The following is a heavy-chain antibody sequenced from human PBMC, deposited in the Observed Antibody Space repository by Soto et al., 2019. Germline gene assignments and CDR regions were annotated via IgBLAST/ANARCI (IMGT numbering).Heavy chain of an antibody. Sequence: QDQLVQSGVEVKKPGASVKVSCKASGYSFTNYGITWVRQAPGQGFEWMGWISAYNGNTNYAQKFQGRVTMTTDASTSTAYLELRILRSDDTAVYYCAIDRGVAPPVAGNTHYYYYMDVWSKGTTGTVSS. CDR3: AIDRGVAPPVAGNTHYYYYMDV. D-gene: IGHD6-19*01. CDR1: GYSFTNYG. CDR2: ISAYNGNT. J-gene: IGHJ6*03. V-gene: IGHV1-18*01.